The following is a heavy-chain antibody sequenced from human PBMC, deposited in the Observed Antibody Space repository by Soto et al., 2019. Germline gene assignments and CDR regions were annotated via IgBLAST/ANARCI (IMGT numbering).Heavy chain of an antibody. D-gene: IGHD4-17*01. CDR2: IRHDGSNK. Sequence: QVQLVESGGGVVQPGRSLRLSCAASGFSFSSYGMQWVRQAPGKGLDRVAGIRHDGSNKYYADSVKGRCTISRDNSKNTLYQKMNSLRAEDTAVYYCARGQIVTTTDNHYYYYYYLDVWGKGTTVTVSS. CDR1: GFSFSSYG. J-gene: IGHJ6*03. CDR3: ARGQIVTTTDNHYYYYYYLDV. V-gene: IGHV3-33*01.